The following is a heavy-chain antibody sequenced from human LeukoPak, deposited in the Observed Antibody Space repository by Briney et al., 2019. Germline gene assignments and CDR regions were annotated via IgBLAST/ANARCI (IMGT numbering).Heavy chain of an antibody. CDR2: TRHDGSND. V-gene: IGHV3-30*02. Sequence: GGSLRLSCAASGFTFNTYGMHWVRQAPGKGLDWVAFTRHDGSNDYYTDSVKGRFTISRDNSKNTLYLQMNSLRAEDTAVYYCARSYYYDSSGTPDYWGQGTLVTVSS. J-gene: IGHJ4*02. CDR1: GFTFNTYG. D-gene: IGHD3-22*01. CDR3: ARSYYYDSSGTPDY.